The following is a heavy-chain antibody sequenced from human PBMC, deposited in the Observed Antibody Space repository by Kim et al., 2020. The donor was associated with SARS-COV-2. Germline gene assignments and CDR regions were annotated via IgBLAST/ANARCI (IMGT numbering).Heavy chain of an antibody. CDR3: ARVGEPNYYDRSGYYSAPPQPFDA. Sequence: ASVKVSCKASGYTFTTYTIHWVRQAPGQRLEWMGWINAGNGNTKHSQKFQGRVTITRDTSASTAYMELSSLRSEDTAVYYCARVGEPNYYDRSGYYSAPPQPFDAWGQGTLVTVSS. V-gene: IGHV1-3*01. D-gene: IGHD3-22*01. J-gene: IGHJ4*02. CDR1: GYTFTTYT. CDR2: INAGNGNT.